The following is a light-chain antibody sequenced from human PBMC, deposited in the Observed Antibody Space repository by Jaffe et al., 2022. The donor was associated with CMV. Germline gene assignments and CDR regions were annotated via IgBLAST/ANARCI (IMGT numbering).Light chain of an antibody. CDR1: QSVSSTF. V-gene: IGKV3-20*01. CDR3: QQYSKSRT. Sequence: EIVLTQSPGTLSLSPGERATLSCRASQSVSSTFLAWYQVKPGQAPRLLIYGASSRATGIPDRFSGSGSGTDFTLTITRLEPEDFAVYYCQQYSKSRTFGQGTKVETK. CDR2: GAS. J-gene: IGKJ1*01.